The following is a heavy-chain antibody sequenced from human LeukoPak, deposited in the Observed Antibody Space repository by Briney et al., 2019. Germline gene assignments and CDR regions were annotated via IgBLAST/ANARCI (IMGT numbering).Heavy chain of an antibody. J-gene: IGHJ5*02. Sequence: GGSLRLSCAASGFTFSSYGMHWVRQAPGKGLEWVAFIRYDGSNKYYADSVKGRFTISRDNSKNTVFLQMNSLGPEDTAVYYCAKDSDYYDSSGFNWFDPWGQGTLVTVSS. CDR3: AKDSDYYDSSGFNWFDP. CDR2: IRYDGSNK. V-gene: IGHV3-30*02. D-gene: IGHD3-22*01. CDR1: GFTFSSYG.